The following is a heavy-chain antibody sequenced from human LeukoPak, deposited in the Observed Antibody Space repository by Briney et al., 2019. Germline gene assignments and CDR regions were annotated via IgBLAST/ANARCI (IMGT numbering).Heavy chain of an antibody. CDR3: ARARPIVLMVYAMAGYFDY. CDR1: GGSISSRPYC. J-gene: IGHJ4*02. V-gene: IGHV4-39*07. Sequence: SETLSLTCTVSGGSISSRPYCWGWIRQPPGKGLEWLGSFFYSGSTNYKPSLKSRVTISVDTSKNQFSLKLSSVTAADTAVYYCARARPIVLMVYAMAGYFDYWGQGTLVTVSS. D-gene: IGHD2-8*01. CDR2: FFYSGST.